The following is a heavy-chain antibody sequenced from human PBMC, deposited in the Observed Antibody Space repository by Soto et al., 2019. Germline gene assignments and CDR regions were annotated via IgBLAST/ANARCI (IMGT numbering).Heavy chain of an antibody. Sequence: GASVKVSCKASGGTFGSYTISWVRQAPGQGLEWMGRIIPILGIANYAQKFQGRVTITADKSTSTAYMELSSLRSEDTAVYYCASRYDFWSGYPDYYYDYWGQGTLVTVSS. J-gene: IGHJ4*02. D-gene: IGHD3-3*01. CDR2: IIPILGIA. CDR1: GGTFGSYT. V-gene: IGHV1-69*02. CDR3: ASRYDFWSGYPDYYYDY.